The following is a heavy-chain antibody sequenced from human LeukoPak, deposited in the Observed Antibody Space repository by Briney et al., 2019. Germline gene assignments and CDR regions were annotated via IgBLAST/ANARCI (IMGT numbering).Heavy chain of an antibody. D-gene: IGHD4/OR15-4a*01. J-gene: IGHJ4*02. CDR2: ITVSGGRT. Sequence: GGSLRLSCAASGLILSSYVMSWVRQAPGKGLEWVSTITVSGGRTYYADSVKGRFTISRDNSKNTLYLQMNSLRAEDTAVYYCARRAGAYSHPYDYWGQGTLVTVSS. CDR3: ARRAGAYSHPYDY. V-gene: IGHV3-23*01. CDR1: GLILSSYV.